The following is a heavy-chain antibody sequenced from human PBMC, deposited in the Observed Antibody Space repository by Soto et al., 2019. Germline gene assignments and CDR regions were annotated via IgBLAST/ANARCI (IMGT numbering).Heavy chain of an antibody. D-gene: IGHD6-13*01. Sequence: EVQLVESGGGLVKPGGSLRLSCAASGFTFSSYSMNWVRQAPGKGLEWVSSISSSSSYIYYADSVKGRFTISRDNAKNSLYLQMNSLRAEDTAVYYCARDVAAAAGADYWGQGTLVTVSS. J-gene: IGHJ4*02. CDR1: GFTFSSYS. CDR3: ARDVAAAAGADY. V-gene: IGHV3-21*01. CDR2: ISSSSSYI.